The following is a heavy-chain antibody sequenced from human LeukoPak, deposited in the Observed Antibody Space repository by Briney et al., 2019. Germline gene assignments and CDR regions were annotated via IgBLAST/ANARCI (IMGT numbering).Heavy chain of an antibody. Sequence: SETLSLTCTVSGGSISSSSYYWGWIRQPPGKGLEWIGSIYYSGSTYYNPSLKSRVTISVDTPKNQFSLKLSSVTAADTAVYYCARQRGVGYYYGSGSYYSDYWGQGTLVTVSS. CDR1: GGSISSSSYY. CDR3: ARQRGVGYYYGSGSYYSDY. J-gene: IGHJ4*02. CDR2: IYYSGST. V-gene: IGHV4-39*01. D-gene: IGHD3-10*01.